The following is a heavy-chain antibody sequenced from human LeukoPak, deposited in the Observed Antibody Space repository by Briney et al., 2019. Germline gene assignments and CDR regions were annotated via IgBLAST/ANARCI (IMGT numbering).Heavy chain of an antibody. D-gene: IGHD2-15*01. CDR3: ASESRAPCSGGSCYEGSFAFDI. V-gene: IGHV3-66*01. J-gene: IGHJ3*02. Sequence: GGSLRLSCAASGFTVSSNYMSWVRQAPGKGLEWVSVIYSGGSTYYADSVKGRFTISRDNSKNTLYLQMNSLRAEDTALYYCASESRAPCSGGSCYEGSFAFDIWGQGTMVTVSS. CDR2: IYSGGST. CDR1: GFTVSSNY.